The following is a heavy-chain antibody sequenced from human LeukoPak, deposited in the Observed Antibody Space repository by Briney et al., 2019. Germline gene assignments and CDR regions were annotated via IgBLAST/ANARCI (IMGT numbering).Heavy chain of an antibody. Sequence: PSETLSLTCTVSGGSMSSNSYYWGWIRQPPGKGLEWIGTIHYSGNTYYNPSLKSRVTMSVDTSKNQFSLKLSSVTAADTAVYYCARIRLTVTTSGYYYYYMDVWGKGTTVTVSS. CDR2: IHYSGNT. CDR1: GGSMSSNSYY. CDR3: ARIRLTVTTSGYYYYYMDV. J-gene: IGHJ6*03. V-gene: IGHV4-39*07. D-gene: IGHD4-17*01.